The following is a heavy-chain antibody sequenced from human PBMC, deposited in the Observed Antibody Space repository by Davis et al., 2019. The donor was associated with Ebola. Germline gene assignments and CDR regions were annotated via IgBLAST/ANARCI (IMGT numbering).Heavy chain of an antibody. V-gene: IGHV4-38-2*01. J-gene: IGHJ4*02. CDR3: AGRYCSGGSCSDY. CDR2: IYHSGST. Sequence: PSETLSLTCAVSGYSISSGYYWGWIRQPPGKGLEWIGSIYHSGSTYYNPSLKSRVTISVDTSKNQFSLKLSSVTAADTAVYYWAGRYCSGGSCSDYWGQGTLVTVSS. D-gene: IGHD2-15*01. CDR1: GYSISSGYY.